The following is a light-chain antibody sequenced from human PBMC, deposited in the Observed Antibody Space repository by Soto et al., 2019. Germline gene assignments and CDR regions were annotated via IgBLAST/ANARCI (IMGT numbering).Light chain of an antibody. CDR1: SSNIGSKT. J-gene: IGLJ2*01. Sequence: QLVLTQPPSASGTPGQRVTISCSGSSSNIGSKTVNWYQQLPGTAPKLLIYSNNQRPSGVPDRFSGSKSGTSASLAISGLHSEDEADYYCAAWDDSLNGVVFGGGTKLTVL. CDR2: SNN. CDR3: AAWDDSLNGVV. V-gene: IGLV1-44*01.